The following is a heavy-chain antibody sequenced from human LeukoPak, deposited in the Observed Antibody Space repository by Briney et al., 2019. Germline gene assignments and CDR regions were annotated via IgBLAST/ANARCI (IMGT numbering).Heavy chain of an antibody. D-gene: IGHD1-1*01. CDR1: GDSVSSNSAA. Sequence: SQTLSLTCAISGDSVSSNSAAWNWIRQSPSRGLEWLGRTYYRSKWYTYYAVSVKSRISINRDTSKNQISLQLDSVTPEDTAVYYCARSTGPIDYWGQGTLVTVSS. CDR2: TYYRSKWYT. V-gene: IGHV6-1*01. J-gene: IGHJ4*02. CDR3: ARSTGPIDY.